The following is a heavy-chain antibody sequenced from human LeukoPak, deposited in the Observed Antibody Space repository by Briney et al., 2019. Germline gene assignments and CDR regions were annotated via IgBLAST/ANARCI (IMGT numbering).Heavy chain of an antibody. Sequence: ASVKVSCKASGYTFTSYGISWVRQAPGQGLEGMGWISAYNGNTNYAQKLQGTVTMTTDTSTSTAYMELRSLRSDDTAVYYCARNEENWTDAFDIWGQGTMVTVSS. CDR3: ARNEENWTDAFDI. CDR2: ISAYNGNT. V-gene: IGHV1-18*04. J-gene: IGHJ3*02. CDR1: GYTFTSYG. D-gene: IGHD1-1*01.